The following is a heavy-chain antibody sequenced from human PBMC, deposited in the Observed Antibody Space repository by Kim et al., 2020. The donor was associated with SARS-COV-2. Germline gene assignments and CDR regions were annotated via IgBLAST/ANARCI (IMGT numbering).Heavy chain of an antibody. J-gene: IGHJ6*02. D-gene: IGHD6-13*01. V-gene: IGHV3-73*01. Sequence: KGRFTISRDDSKNTAYLQMNSLKTEDTAVYYWTRRIAAAGDYYYYYGMDVWGQGTTVTVSS. CDR3: TRRIAAAGDYYYYYGMDV.